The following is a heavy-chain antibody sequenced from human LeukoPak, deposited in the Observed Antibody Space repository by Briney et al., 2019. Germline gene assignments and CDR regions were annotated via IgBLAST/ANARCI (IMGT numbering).Heavy chain of an antibody. Sequence: GESLKISCKGSGYSFASYWIGWVRQMPGKGLEWMGIIYPGDSDTRYSPSFQGQVTISADKSISTAYLQWSSLKASDTAMYYCARLSFERGGSSWYFDYWGQGTLVTVSS. CDR3: ARLSFERGGSSWYFDY. J-gene: IGHJ4*02. CDR1: GYSFASYW. CDR2: IYPGDSDT. V-gene: IGHV5-51*01. D-gene: IGHD6-13*01.